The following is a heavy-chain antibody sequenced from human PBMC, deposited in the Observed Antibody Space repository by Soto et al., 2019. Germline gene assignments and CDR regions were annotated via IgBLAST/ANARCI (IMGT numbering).Heavy chain of an antibody. CDR1: GGSFSGYY. D-gene: IGHD6-19*01. CDR3: ARGGQWLGDPSYSMDA. V-gene: IGHV4-34*01. CDR2: INHSGNT. J-gene: IGHJ6*02. Sequence: PSETLSLTCAVYGGSFSGYYWSWIRQPPGKGLEWIGEINHSGNTNNNPSLKSRVTMSVDTSKNQFSLKVNSVTAADTAVYYCARGGQWLGDPSYSMDAWGQGTTVTVSS.